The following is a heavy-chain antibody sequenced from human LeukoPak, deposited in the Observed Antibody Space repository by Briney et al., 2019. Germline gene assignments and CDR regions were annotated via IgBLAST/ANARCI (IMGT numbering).Heavy chain of an antibody. CDR3: ARDPHSNQRDY. V-gene: IGHV3-53*01. CDR2: IYSGGST. J-gene: IGHJ4*02. CDR1: GFTFSSNY. D-gene: IGHD4-11*01. Sequence: PGGSLRLPCAASGFTFSSNYMSWVRQAPGKGLEWVSVIYSGGSTYYADSVKGRFTISRDNSKNTLYLQMNSLRAEDTAVYYCARDPHSNQRDYWGQGTLVTVSS.